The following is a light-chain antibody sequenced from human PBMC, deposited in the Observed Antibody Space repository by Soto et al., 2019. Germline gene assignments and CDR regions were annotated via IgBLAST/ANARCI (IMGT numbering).Light chain of an antibody. J-gene: IGLJ3*02. Sequence: QPVLTQPPSASASLGASVKLTCTLSSGHNSYAIAWHQQQPEKGPRYLMKLNSDGSHSKGDGIPDRFSGSSSGAERYLTISSLQSEDEADYYCQTWSTDIRVSGGEPKLT. V-gene: IGLV4-69*01. CDR1: SGHNSYA. CDR3: QTWSTDIRV. CDR2: LNSDGSH.